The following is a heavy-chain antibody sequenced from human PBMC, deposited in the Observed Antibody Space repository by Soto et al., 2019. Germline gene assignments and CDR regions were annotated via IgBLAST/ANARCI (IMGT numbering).Heavy chain of an antibody. CDR3: ASPRSGSREGGLGYYGLDV. CDR1: GSTFTNYY. CDR2: INRRGGST. D-gene: IGHD3-3*01. Sequence: QVQLVQSGAEVKIPGASVKVSCKASGSTFTNYYMHWVRQAPGQGLDWMGIINRRGGSTNYEQKFQGSVTMTRDTSTRTVYMALSSLKSEDTAVYYCASPRSGSREGGLGYYGLDVWGQGTTVTVSS. V-gene: IGHV1-46*01. J-gene: IGHJ6*02.